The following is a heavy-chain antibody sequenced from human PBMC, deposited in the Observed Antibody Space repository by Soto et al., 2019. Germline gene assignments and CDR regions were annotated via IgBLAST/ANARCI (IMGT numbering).Heavy chain of an antibody. D-gene: IGHD2-15*01. Sequence: ESGGGLVQPGRSLRLSCAASGFTFDDYAMHWVRQAPGKGLEWVSGISWNSGSIGYADSVKGRFTISRDNAKNSLYLQMNSLRAEDTALYYCAKDAVVVAASDAFDIWGQGTMVTVSS. J-gene: IGHJ3*02. CDR3: AKDAVVVAASDAFDI. CDR1: GFTFDDYA. CDR2: ISWNSGSI. V-gene: IGHV3-9*01.